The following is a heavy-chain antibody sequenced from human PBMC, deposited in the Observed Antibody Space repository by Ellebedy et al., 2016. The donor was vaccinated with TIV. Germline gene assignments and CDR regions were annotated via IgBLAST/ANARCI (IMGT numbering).Heavy chain of an antibody. Sequence: ASVKVSXKASGYTFTGYYMHWVRQAPGQGLEWMGWINPNSGGTNYAQKFQGRVTMTRDTSISTAYMELSRLRSDDTAVYYCARGYGSSEGFDYWGQGTLVTVSS. J-gene: IGHJ4*02. D-gene: IGHD6-13*01. CDR3: ARGYGSSEGFDY. CDR1: GYTFTGYY. V-gene: IGHV1-2*02. CDR2: INPNSGGT.